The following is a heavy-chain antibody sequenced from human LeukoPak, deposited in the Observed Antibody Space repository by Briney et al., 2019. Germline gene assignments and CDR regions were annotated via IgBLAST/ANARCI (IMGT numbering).Heavy chain of an antibody. Sequence: SSVKVSCKASGGTVSSYTVSWVRQSPGQGLEWRGRIIPILGIANYAQKFPRRVTITADKSTRTAYMELSSLRSEDTAVYYCASAPLVPAENKYYYYGMDVWGQGTTVTVSS. CDR2: IIPILGIA. J-gene: IGHJ6*02. CDR1: GGTVSSYT. V-gene: IGHV1-69*02. D-gene: IGHD2-2*01. CDR3: ASAPLVPAENKYYYYGMDV.